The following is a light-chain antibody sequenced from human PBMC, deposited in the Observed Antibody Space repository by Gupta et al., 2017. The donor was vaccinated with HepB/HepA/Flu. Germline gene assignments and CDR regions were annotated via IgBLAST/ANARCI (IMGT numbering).Light chain of an antibody. CDR3: QQRSNWWT. CDR1: QSVSSY. Sequence: EIVLTQSPATLSLSPGERATLSCRASQSVSSYLAWYQQKPGQAPRLLIYDASNRATGIPARFSGSGSGTDFTLTSSRLEPEDFAVYYWQQRSNWWTFGQGTKVEIK. CDR2: DAS. J-gene: IGKJ1*01. V-gene: IGKV3-11*01.